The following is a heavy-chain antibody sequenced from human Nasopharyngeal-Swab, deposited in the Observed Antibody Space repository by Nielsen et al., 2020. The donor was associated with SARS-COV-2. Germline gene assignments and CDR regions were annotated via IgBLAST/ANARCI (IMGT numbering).Heavy chain of an antibody. CDR1: GFTFDDYA. J-gene: IGHJ4*02. CDR3: ANLYYYDSSGYPGGDY. D-gene: IGHD3-22*01. CDR2: ISWNSGSI. Sequence: SLKLSWAASGFTFDDYAMHWVRQAPVKGLEWVSGISWNSGSIGYADSVKGRFTISRDNAKNSLYLQMNSLRAEDTALYYCANLYYYDSSGYPGGDYWGQGTLVTVSS. V-gene: IGHV3-9*01.